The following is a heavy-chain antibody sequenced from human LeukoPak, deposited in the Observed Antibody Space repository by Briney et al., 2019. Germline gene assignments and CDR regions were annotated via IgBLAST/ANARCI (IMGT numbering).Heavy chain of an antibody. V-gene: IGHV1-2*02. D-gene: IGHD6-6*01. Sequence: ASVKVSCKASGYTFTGYYMHWVRQAPGQGLEWMGWINPNSGGTNYAQKFQGRVTMTRDTSISTAYMELRSLRSDDTAVYYCARGAGQLARYYYYYMDVWGKGTTVTVSS. J-gene: IGHJ6*03. CDR2: INPNSGGT. CDR1: GYTFTGYY. CDR3: ARGAGQLARYYYYYMDV.